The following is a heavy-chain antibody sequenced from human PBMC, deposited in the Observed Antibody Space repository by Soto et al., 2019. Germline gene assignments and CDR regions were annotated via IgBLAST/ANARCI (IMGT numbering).Heavy chain of an antibody. CDR1: GYTFINFD. J-gene: IGHJ5*02. D-gene: IGHD6-13*01. CDR2: MNPGSGKT. CDR3: ARMASAGTLNWFDP. Sequence: ASVKVSCKASGYTFINFDISWVRQATGQGLEWMGWMNPGSGKTGYANKFQGRVTMTRNASTGTAHLELSSLTSEDTAVYYCARMASAGTLNWFDPWGQGTLVTVSS. V-gene: IGHV1-8*02.